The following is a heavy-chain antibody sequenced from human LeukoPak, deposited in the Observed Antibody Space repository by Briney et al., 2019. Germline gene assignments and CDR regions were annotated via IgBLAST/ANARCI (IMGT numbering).Heavy chain of an antibody. D-gene: IGHD2-15*01. CDR2: ISGRGDET. V-gene: IGHV3-23*01. Sequence: GGSLRLSCAASGFTFSDYAMSWVRPAPGGGLEWVSAISGRGDETFHAYSVKGRFTTSRDNSKNTLSLQMSSLRVEDSAVYFCAKDTSAWWYHRAYMNVWGTGTTVTVSS. J-gene: IGHJ6*03. CDR1: GFTFSDYA. CDR3: AKDTSAWWYHRAYMNV.